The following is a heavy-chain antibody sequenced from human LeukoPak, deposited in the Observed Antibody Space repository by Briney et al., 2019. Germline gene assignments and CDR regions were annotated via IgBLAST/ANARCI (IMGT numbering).Heavy chain of an antibody. CDR2: ISSSSYI. D-gene: IGHD3-22*01. CDR1: GFTFSSYS. J-gene: IGHJ3*02. Sequence: GGSLRLSCAASGFTFSSYSMNWVRQAPGKGLEWVSSISSSSYIYYADSVKGRFTISRDNAKNSLYLQMNSLRAEDTAVYYCARDRGLYYDSKHAFDIWGQGTMVTVSS. CDR3: ARDRGLYYDSKHAFDI. V-gene: IGHV3-21*01.